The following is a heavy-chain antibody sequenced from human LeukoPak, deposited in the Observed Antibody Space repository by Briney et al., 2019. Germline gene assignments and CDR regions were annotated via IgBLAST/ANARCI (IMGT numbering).Heavy chain of an antibody. Sequence: GGSLRLSCAASGFTLITYSMNWVRQAPGKGLEWVSYISSSSDTIYYADSVKGRFTISRDNAKNSLYLQMNSLRAEDTAVYYCATFVAVALDYWGRGTLVTVSS. J-gene: IGHJ4*02. V-gene: IGHV3-48*01. CDR1: GFTLITYS. CDR2: ISSSSDTI. D-gene: IGHD6-19*01. CDR3: ATFVAVALDY.